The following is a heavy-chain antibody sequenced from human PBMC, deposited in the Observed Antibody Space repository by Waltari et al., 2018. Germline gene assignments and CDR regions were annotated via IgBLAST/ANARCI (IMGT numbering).Heavy chain of an antibody. V-gene: IGHV4-4*02. CDR3: ARARGEYDFWNGYNDQ. CDR2: IYHIGSP. D-gene: IGHD3-3*01. CDR1: GGSISSNNW. Sequence: QVQLQESGPGLVKPSGTLSLTCAVSGGSISSNNWSSWVRQSPGKGLEWIGEIYHIGSPNYNPSLKSRVTISVDKSKNQFSLTLSSVTAADTAMYYCARARGEYDFWNGYNDQWGQGTLVTVSS. J-gene: IGHJ4*02.